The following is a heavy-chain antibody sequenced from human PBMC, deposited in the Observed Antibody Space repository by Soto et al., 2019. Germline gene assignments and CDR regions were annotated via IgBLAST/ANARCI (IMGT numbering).Heavy chain of an antibody. CDR2: ISGGNGNT. CDR1: GYSFTSYA. V-gene: IGHV1-3*01. D-gene: IGHD3-10*01. J-gene: IGHJ6*03. CDR3: ARAPYYYGSGLYYYYMDV. Sequence: GASVKVSCKASGYSFTSYAMHWVRQAPGQRLEWMGWISGGNGNTKYSQKFQGRVTMTIDTSTSTAYMELRSLKSDDTAVYYCARAPYYYGSGLYYYYMDVWGKGTTVTVSS.